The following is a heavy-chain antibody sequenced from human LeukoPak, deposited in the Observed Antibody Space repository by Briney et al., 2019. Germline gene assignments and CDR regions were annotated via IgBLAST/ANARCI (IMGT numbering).Heavy chain of an antibody. CDR3: ASRAHFWSCPGG. J-gene: IGHJ4*02. V-gene: IGHV3-7*01. CDR2: IKQDGSEK. Sequence: PGGSLRLSCAASGFTFSTYWMSWVRQAPGKGLEWVANIKQDGSEKYYVDSVKGRFTISRDNAKKSLSLQMNSLRAEDTAVYYCASRAHFWSCPGGWGQGTLVTVSS. CDR1: GFTFSTYW. D-gene: IGHD3-3*02.